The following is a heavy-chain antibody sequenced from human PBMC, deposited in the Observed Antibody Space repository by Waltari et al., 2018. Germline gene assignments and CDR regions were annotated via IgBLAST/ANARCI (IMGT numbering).Heavy chain of an antibody. J-gene: IGHJ4*02. CDR1: GGSISSSSYY. D-gene: IGHD3-10*01. Sequence: QLQLQESGPGLVKPSETLSLPCTVPGGSISSSSYYWGWIRPPPGKGLEWIGSIYYSGSTYYNPSLKSRVTISVDTSKNQFSLKLSSVTAADTAVYYCARDRRGQAGSGGPHDYWGQGTLVTVSS. V-gene: IGHV4-39*07. CDR2: IYYSGST. CDR3: ARDRRGQAGSGGPHDY.